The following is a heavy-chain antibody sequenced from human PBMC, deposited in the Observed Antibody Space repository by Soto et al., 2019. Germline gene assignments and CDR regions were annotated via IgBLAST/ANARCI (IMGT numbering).Heavy chain of an antibody. J-gene: IGHJ6*02. V-gene: IGHV3-33*01. CDR1: GFTFSSYG. D-gene: IGHD2-2*01. Sequence: PGGSLRLSCAASGFTFSSYGMHWVRQAPGKGLEWVAFIWHDGGNKFYAESVKGRFTISRDNSKNTLYLQMISLRAEDTAVYYCARDPSDCSSTSCWGYYALDVWGQGTTVTVSS. CDR2: IWHDGGNK. CDR3: ARDPSDCSSTSCWGYYALDV.